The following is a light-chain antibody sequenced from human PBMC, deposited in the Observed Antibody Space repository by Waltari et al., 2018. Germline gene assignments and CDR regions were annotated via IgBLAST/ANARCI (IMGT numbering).Light chain of an antibody. CDR3: SAWDDSLHGHV. Sequence: QSVLTQPPSVSAPPGQRVTISCSGSSSHVGGNFVNWYQYVPGTAPKLLIYKKKARPAGVPDRFSASKSGSSASLAIRGLQSDDEADYYCSAWDDSLHGHVFGTGTRLSVL. J-gene: IGLJ1*01. CDR2: KKK. V-gene: IGLV1-44*01. CDR1: SSHVGGNF.